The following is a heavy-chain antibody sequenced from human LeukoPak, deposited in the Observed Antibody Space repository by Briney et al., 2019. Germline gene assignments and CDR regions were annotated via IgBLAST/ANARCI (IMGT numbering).Heavy chain of an antibody. CDR3: AKDWKGYFDY. V-gene: IGHV3-30*18. D-gene: IGHD1-1*01. CDR2: ISYDGSNK. J-gene: IGHJ4*02. Sequence: GRSLRLSCAASGFTFSSYGMHWVRQAPGKGLEWVAVISYDGSNKYYADSVKGRFTISRDNSKNTLYLQMNSLRAEDTAVYYCAKDWKGYFDYWGQGTLVTVSS. CDR1: GFTFSSYG.